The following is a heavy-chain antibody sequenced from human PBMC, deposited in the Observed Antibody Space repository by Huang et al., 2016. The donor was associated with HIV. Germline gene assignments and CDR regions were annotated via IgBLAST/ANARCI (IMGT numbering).Heavy chain of an antibody. CDR1: GFSFSTYG. CDR2: ISYDGSNK. Sequence: VQLVESGGGVVQPGRSLRLACAASGFSFSTYGLHWVRQAPGQGLVWVAVISYDGSNKYYAHSVKGRFTISRDTSENKVYLQMNSLRHEDTAVYYCAKDGADEEWDIDYWGQGTLVTVSS. J-gene: IGHJ4*02. D-gene: IGHD1-26*01. CDR3: AKDGADEEWDIDY. V-gene: IGHV3-30*18.